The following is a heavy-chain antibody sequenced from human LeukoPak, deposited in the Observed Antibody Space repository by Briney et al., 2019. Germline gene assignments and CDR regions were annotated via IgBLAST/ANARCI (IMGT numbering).Heavy chain of an antibody. CDR2: IYTSGST. J-gene: IGHJ4*02. CDR3: ASLPDCGGDCYSYDY. Sequence: SETLSLTCAVYGGSFSGYYWSWIRQPPGKGLEWIGYIYTSGSTNYNPSLKSRVTISVDTSKNQFSLKLSSVTAADTAVYYCASLPDCGGDCYSYDYWGQGTLVTVSS. D-gene: IGHD2-21*02. V-gene: IGHV4-4*09. CDR1: GGSFSGYY.